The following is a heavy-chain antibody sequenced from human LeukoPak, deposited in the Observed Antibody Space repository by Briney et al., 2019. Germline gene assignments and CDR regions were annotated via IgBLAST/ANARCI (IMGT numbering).Heavy chain of an antibody. CDR2: IWFDGSKT. CDR1: GFTFSSPA. J-gene: IGHJ2*01. V-gene: IGHV3-33*02. Sequence: GGSLRLSCAASGFTFSSPAMSWVRQAPGKGLEWVAAIWFDGSKTYYEDSVKGRFTISRDTSANTLFLQMNSLAAEDTAMYYCARATPYDWHFGLWGRGTLVVVSS. D-gene: IGHD4-17*01. CDR3: ARATPYDWHFGL.